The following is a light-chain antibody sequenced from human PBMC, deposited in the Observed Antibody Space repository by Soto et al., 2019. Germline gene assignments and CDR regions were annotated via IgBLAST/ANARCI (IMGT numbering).Light chain of an antibody. CDR2: DVS. Sequence: QSVLTQPRSVSGSPGQSVTISCTGTSSDVGGYKYVSWYQQHPGKAPKLMIYDVSKRPSGVPDRFSGSKSGNTASLTISGLQAEDEADYYCCSYAGRYTWVFGGGTKLTVL. V-gene: IGLV2-11*01. J-gene: IGLJ3*02. CDR1: SSDVGGYKY. CDR3: CSYAGRYTWV.